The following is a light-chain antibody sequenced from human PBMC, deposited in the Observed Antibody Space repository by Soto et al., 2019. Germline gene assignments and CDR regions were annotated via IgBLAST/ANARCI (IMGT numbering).Light chain of an antibody. J-gene: IGKJ1*01. V-gene: IGKV3-15*01. Sequence: EIVMTQSPATLSVSPGERATLSCRASQSVSGNLVWYQQKPGQAPRPLIYDASTRATDVPARFSGSGSGTEFTLTIGSLQSEDFAVYYCQQHNDWPWTFGQGTKVDI. CDR2: DAS. CDR3: QQHNDWPWT. CDR1: QSVSGN.